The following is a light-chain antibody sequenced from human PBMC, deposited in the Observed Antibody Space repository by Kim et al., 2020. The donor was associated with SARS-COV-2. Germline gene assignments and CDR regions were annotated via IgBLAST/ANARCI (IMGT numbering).Light chain of an antibody. V-gene: IGKV1-5*03. CDR1: QSISTW. CDR2: KAS. CDR3: QQYNSYGLT. J-gene: IGKJ4*01. Sequence: DIQMTQSPSTLSASVGDRVTITCRASQSISTWLAWYQQKPGKAPKLLIYKASNLESGVPSRFSGSGSGTEFTLTISSLQPDDFATYYCQQYNSYGLTFGGGTKVDIK.